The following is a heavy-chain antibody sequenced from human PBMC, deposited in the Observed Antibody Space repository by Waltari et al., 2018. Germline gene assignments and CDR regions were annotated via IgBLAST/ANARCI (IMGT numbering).Heavy chain of an antibody. J-gene: IGHJ3*02. Sequence: QVQLVESGGGVVQSGRSLRLSCVGSGFTFTNHGRNWVRQAPGMGLGWVCVIWYDGRNKNYVGAWKGRFTISRDNSKNTMYLEMNRLRAEDTAVYFCARGDGGSGLGASDIWGQGTMVTVSS. D-gene: IGHD3-3*01. V-gene: IGHV3-33*01. CDR1: GFTFTNHG. CDR3: ARGDGGSGLGASDI. CDR2: IWYDGRNK.